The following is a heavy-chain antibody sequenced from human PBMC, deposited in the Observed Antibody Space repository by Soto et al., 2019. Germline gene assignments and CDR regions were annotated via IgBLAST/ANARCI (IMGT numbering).Heavy chain of an antibody. J-gene: IGHJ4*02. CDR2: IIPVLGIA. CDR1: GGTFSSYT. CDR3: AIEHHGYCSSTSCHSSIG. Sequence: QVQLVQSGAEVKKPGSSVKVSCKASGGTFSSYTISWVRQAPGQGLEWMGRIIPVLGIANYAQKFQGRVTITADKSTSTAYMELSSLRSEDTAVYYCAIEHHGYCSSTSCHSSIGWAQGTLVTVSS. D-gene: IGHD2-2*01. V-gene: IGHV1-69*02.